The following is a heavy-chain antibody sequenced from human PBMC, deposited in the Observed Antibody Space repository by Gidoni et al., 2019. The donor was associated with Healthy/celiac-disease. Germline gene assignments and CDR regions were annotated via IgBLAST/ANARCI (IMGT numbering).Heavy chain of an antibody. CDR3: AREGDCSSTSCYGDLGY. D-gene: IGHD2-2*01. V-gene: IGHV1-69*04. CDR2: IIPILGIA. CDR1: GGTFSSYA. Sequence: QVQLVQSGAEVKKPGSSVKVSCKASGGTFSSYAISWMRQAPGQGLEWMGRIIPILGIANYAQKFQGRVTITADKSTSTAYMELSSLRSEDTAVYYCAREGDCSSTSCYGDLGYWGQGTLVTVSS. J-gene: IGHJ4*02.